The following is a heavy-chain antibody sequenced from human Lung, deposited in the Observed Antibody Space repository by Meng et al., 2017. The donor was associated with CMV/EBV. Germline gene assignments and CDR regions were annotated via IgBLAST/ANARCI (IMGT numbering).Heavy chain of an antibody. CDR2: ISSSGDII. CDR3: ARDKSGPFTIPYYYYGMDV. Sequence: SGSGFTLRSYEMNWVRQAPGMGLEWVSYISSSGDIIYYADSVKGRFSIFRDNAKNSLYLQMSSLRADDTAVYYCARDKSGPFTIPYYYYGMDVWXQGTTVTVSS. J-gene: IGHJ6*02. CDR1: GFTLRSYE. V-gene: IGHV3-48*03. D-gene: IGHD3-3*01.